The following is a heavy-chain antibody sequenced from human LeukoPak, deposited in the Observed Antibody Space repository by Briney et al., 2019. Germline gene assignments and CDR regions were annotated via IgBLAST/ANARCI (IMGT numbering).Heavy chain of an antibody. CDR1: GGSISSRSYY. CDR2: IYTSGST. J-gene: IGHJ6*03. CDR3: ARGGVTVVNLYYYYYMDV. V-gene: IGHV4-61*02. D-gene: IGHD4-23*01. Sequence: SETLSLTCTVSGGSISSRSYYWGWIRQPAGKGLEWIGRIYTSGSTNYNPSLKSRVTISVDTSKNQFSLKLSSVTAADTAVYYCARGGVTVVNLYYYYYMDVWGKGTTVTVSS.